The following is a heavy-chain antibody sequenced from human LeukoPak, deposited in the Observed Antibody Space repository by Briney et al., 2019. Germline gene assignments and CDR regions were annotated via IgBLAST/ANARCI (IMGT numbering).Heavy chain of an antibody. CDR2: INHSGST. CDR1: GGSFSGYY. V-gene: IGHV4-34*01. Sequence: PSETLSLTCAVYGGSFSGYYWSWIRQPPGKGLEWIGEINHSGSTNYNPSLKSRVTISVDTSKNQFSLKLSSVTAADTAVYYCARVGIGYYDSSNYYPQYYFDYWGQGTLVTVSS. CDR3: ARVGIGYYDSSNYYPQYYFDY. D-gene: IGHD3-22*01. J-gene: IGHJ4*02.